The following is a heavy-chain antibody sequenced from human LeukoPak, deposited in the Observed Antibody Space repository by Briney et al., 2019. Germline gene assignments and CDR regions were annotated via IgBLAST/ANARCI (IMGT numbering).Heavy chain of an antibody. CDR1: GFTFSSYA. CDR2: ISYDGSNK. D-gene: IGHD1-26*01. CDR3: ARDAIVGAIFSWVFDY. V-gene: IGHV3-30*04. Sequence: GGSLRLSCAASGFTFSSYAMHWVRQAPGKGLEWVAVISYDGSNKYYADSVKGRFTIPRDNSKNTLYLQMNSLRAEDTAVYYCARDAIVGAIFSWVFDYWGQGTLVTVSS. J-gene: IGHJ4*02.